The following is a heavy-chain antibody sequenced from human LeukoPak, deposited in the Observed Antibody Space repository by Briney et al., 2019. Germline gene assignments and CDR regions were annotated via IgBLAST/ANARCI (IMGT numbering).Heavy chain of an antibody. V-gene: IGHV3-23*01. CDR1: GFSFSSYA. Sequence: GGSLRLSCAASGFSFSSYAMSWDRQAPGKGLEWVSTIRGSGGNTYYADSVKGRFTISRDNSKNTLYLQMNSLRAKDTAVYCCARGFYDCSGYTGAFDIWGQGTMVTVSS. D-gene: IGHD3-22*01. CDR2: IRGSGGNT. CDR3: ARGFYDCSGYTGAFDI. J-gene: IGHJ3*02.